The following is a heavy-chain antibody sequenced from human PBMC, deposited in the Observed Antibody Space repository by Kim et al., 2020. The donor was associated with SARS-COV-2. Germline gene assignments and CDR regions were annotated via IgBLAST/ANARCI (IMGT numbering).Heavy chain of an antibody. Sequence: GGSLRLSCAASGFIFSDYYMTWIRQTPGKELEWISYISGDGDTIYYDDSIKGRFTISRDNSRKSVFLQMNSLRAEDTAVYYCARERRIVVVPVIDYFDF. D-gene: IGHD2-21*02. CDR3: ARERRIVVVPVIDYFDF. CDR1: GFIFSDYY. V-gene: IGHV3-11*01. J-gene: IGHJ4*01. CDR2: ISGDGDTI.